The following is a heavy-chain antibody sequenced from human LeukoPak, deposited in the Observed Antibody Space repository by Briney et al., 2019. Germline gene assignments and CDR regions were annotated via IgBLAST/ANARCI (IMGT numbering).Heavy chain of an antibody. CDR3: ARTYSSFFSFDY. D-gene: IGHD6-6*01. CDR1: GFTFSSYG. J-gene: IGHJ4*02. V-gene: IGHV3-33*01. CDR2: IWYDGSNK. Sequence: GGSLRLSCAASGFTFSSYGMHWVRQAPGKGLEWVAVIWYDGSNKYYADSVKGRFTISRGNSKNTLYLQMNSLRAEDTAVYYCARTYSSFFSFDYWGQGTLVTVSS.